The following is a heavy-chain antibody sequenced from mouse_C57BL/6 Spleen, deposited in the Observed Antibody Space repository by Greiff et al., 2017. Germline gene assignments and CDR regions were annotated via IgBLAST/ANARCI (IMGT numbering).Heavy chain of an antibody. J-gene: IGHJ2*01. V-gene: IGHV1-64*01. Sequence: QVQLQQPGAELVKPGASVKLSCKASGYTFTSYWMHWVKQRPGQGLEWIGMINPNSGHNNYNEKFKSKATLTVDKSSSTAYMQLSSLTSEDSAVYYCARYPASNFYFDYWGQGTTLTVSS. D-gene: IGHD2-5*01. CDR3: ARYPASNFYFDY. CDR1: GYTFTSYW. CDR2: INPNSGHN.